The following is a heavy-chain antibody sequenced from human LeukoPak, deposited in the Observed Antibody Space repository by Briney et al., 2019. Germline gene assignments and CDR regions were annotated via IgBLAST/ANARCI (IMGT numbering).Heavy chain of an antibody. CDR1: GYTFTSNY. CDR2: ISPSGGST. D-gene: IGHD6-13*01. J-gene: IGHJ4*02. V-gene: IGHV1-46*01. Sequence: ASVKVSCKAFGYTFTSNYMHWVRQAPGQGPEWMGVISPSGGSTTYAQKFQGRVTLTRDMSTSTDYLELSSLRSDDTAVYYCAREARVAAAGTAGINFDYWGQGTLVTVSS. CDR3: AREARVAAAGTAGINFDY.